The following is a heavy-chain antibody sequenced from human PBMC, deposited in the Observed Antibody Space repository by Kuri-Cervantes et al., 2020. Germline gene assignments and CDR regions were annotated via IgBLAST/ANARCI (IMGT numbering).Heavy chain of an antibody. CDR3: AKDIWAGDPSSGAFDI. Sequence: ASVKVSCKGSGYSFTSSDINWVRQATGQGLEWMGWMNPSTGNTGYAQKFQGRVTMTRDTSINTAYMELSSLRSEDTALYYCAKDIWAGDPSSGAFDIWGQGTMVTVSS. CDR2: MNPSTGNT. V-gene: IGHV1-8*01. CDR1: GYSFTSSD. D-gene: IGHD4-17*01. J-gene: IGHJ3*02.